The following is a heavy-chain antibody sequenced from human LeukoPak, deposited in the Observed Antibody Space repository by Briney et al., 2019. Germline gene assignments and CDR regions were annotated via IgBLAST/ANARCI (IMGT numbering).Heavy chain of an antibody. D-gene: IGHD6-19*01. CDR2: IRYDGSNK. Sequence: QTGGSLRLSCAASGFTFSSYGMHWVRQAPGKGLEWVAFIRYDGSNKYYADSVKGRFTISRDNSKNTLYLQMNSLRAEDTAEYYCAKDRYSSGWYIYYFDYWGQGTLVTVSS. J-gene: IGHJ4*02. CDR1: GFTFSSYG. CDR3: AKDRYSSGWYIYYFDY. V-gene: IGHV3-30*02.